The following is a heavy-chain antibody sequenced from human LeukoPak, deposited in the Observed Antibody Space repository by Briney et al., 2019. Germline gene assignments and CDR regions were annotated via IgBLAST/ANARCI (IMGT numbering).Heavy chain of an antibody. D-gene: IGHD3-22*01. J-gene: IGHJ3*02. V-gene: IGHV3-66*01. CDR1: GFTDSSNY. CDR2: IYSGGST. Sequence: GGSLRLSCAASGFTDSSNYMSWVRQAPGKGLEWVSVIYSGGSTYYADSVKGRFTISRDNSKNTLYLQMNSLRAEDTAVYYCARGTPNYYDSSGYYDAFDIWGQGTMVTVSS. CDR3: ARGTPNYYDSSGYYDAFDI.